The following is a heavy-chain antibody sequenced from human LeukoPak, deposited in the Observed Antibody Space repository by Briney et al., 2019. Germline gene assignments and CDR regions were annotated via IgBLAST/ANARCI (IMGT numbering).Heavy chain of an antibody. CDR3: ARGRSTGYPYYFEY. CDR1: GYTFTSYD. J-gene: IGHJ4*02. Sequence: ASVEVSCKASGYTFTSYDINWVRQATGQGLEWMGWMNPNSGSTGYAQKFQGRVTITRNTSISKAYMELSGLRSEDTAVYYCARGRSTGYPYYFEYWGQGTLVTVSS. V-gene: IGHV1-8*03. CDR2: MNPNSGST. D-gene: IGHD5-12*01.